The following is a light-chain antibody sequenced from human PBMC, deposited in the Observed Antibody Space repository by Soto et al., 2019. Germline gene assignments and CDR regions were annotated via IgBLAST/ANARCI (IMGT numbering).Light chain of an antibody. Sequence: NFMLTQPHSVSESPGKTVTISCTGSSGSIASNYVQWFQQRPGSAPTTVIYEDNKRPSGVPDRFSGSIDSSSNSASLTISGLKTEDEADYYCRSYGDNNQVFGGGTKLTVL. CDR2: EDN. J-gene: IGLJ3*02. CDR3: RSYGDNNQV. V-gene: IGLV6-57*02. CDR1: SGSIASNY.